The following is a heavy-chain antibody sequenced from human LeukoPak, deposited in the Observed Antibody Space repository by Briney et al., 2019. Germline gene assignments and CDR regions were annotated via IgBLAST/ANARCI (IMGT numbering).Heavy chain of an antibody. V-gene: IGHV3-30*18. J-gene: IGHJ4*02. D-gene: IGHD6-13*01. CDR3: AKGWGIAAAGIWVTLLNTYYFDY. CDR2: ISYDGSNK. CDR1: GFTFSSYG. Sequence: GGSLRLSCAASGFTFSSYGMHWVRQAPGKGLEWVAVISYDGSNKYYADSVKGRFTISRDNSKNTLYLQMNSLRAEDTAVYYCAKGWGIAAAGIWVTLLNTYYFDYWGQGTLVTVSS.